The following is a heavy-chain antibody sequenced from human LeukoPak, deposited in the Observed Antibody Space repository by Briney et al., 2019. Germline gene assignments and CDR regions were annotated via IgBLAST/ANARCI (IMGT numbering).Heavy chain of an antibody. CDR3: ARAPYTTGRSFYFDS. Sequence: PGRSLRLSCAASGFTFSKYDIHWVRQAPGKGLEWVAIIWYDGSKTYYADSVKGRFTISRDNLSNTLYLQMNSLRAEDTALYFCARAPYTTGRSFYFDSWGQGTLVTVSS. D-gene: IGHD2-2*02. J-gene: IGHJ4*02. CDR2: IWYDGSKT. CDR1: GFTFSKYD. V-gene: IGHV3-33*01.